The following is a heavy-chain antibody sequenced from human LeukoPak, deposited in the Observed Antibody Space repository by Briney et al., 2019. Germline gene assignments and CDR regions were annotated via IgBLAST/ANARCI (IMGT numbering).Heavy chain of an antibody. CDR1: GFTFSSYD. V-gene: IGHV3-13*01. D-gene: IGHD6-19*01. CDR2: IGTAGDT. Sequence: GGSLRLSCAASGFTFSSYDMHWVRQATGKGLEWVSAIGTAGDTYYPGSVKGRFTISRENAKNSLYLQMSSLRAEDTAVCYCAKADSSGWYESNWFDPWGQGTLVTVSS. CDR3: AKADSSGWYESNWFDP. J-gene: IGHJ5*02.